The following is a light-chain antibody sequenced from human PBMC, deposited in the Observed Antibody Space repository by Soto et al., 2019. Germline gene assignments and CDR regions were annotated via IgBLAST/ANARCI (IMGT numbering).Light chain of an antibody. V-gene: IGKV3-11*01. CDR3: QQYNSYWT. J-gene: IGKJ1*01. Sequence: EIVLTQSPATLSLSPGERATLSCRASQSVSSYLAWYQQKPGQAPRLLIYDASNRATGIPARFSGSGSGTDFTLIISSLQPDDFATYYCQQYNSYWTFGQGTKVEIK. CDR2: DAS. CDR1: QSVSSY.